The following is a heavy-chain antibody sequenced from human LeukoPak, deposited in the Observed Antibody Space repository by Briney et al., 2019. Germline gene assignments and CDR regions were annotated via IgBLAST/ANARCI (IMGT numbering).Heavy chain of an antibody. Sequence: SETLSLTCAVYGGSFSGYYWSWIRQPPGKGLEWIGEINHSGSTNYNPSLKSRVTISVDTSKNQFPLKLSSVTATDTAVYYCARYDFWSGTIDYWGQGTLVTVSS. CDR1: GGSFSGYY. CDR2: INHSGST. D-gene: IGHD3-3*01. CDR3: ARYDFWSGTIDY. V-gene: IGHV4-34*01. J-gene: IGHJ4*02.